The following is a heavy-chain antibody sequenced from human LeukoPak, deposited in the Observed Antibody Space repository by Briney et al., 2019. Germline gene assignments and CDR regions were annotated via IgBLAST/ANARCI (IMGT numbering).Heavy chain of an antibody. CDR3: ARARSAYYYDIRFGAFDI. V-gene: IGHV3-48*03. J-gene: IGHJ3*02. Sequence: GGSLRLSCAASGFTFSSYEMNWVRQAPGKGLEWVSYISSSGSTIYYADSVKGRFTISRDNAKNSLYLQMNSLRAEDMAVYYCARARSAYYYDIRFGAFDIWGQGTMVTVSS. CDR2: ISSSGSTI. D-gene: IGHD3-22*01. CDR1: GFTFSSYE.